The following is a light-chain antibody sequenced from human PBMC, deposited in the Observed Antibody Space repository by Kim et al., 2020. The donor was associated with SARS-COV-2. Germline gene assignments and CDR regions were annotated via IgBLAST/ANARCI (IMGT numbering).Light chain of an antibody. CDR3: QSYDSSLSGSVV. CDR1: SSTAGAGYH. V-gene: IGLV1-40*01. J-gene: IGLJ2*01. Sequence: VPISSPRSSSTAGAGYHLLLYPRFPGPAPTPLIYGNRNRPSGVPDRFSGSKSGTSASLAITGLQAEDEADYYCQSYDSSLSGSVVFGGGTQLTVL. CDR2: GNR.